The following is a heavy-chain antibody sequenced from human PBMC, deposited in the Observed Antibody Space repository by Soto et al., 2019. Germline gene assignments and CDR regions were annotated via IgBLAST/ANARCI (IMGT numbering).Heavy chain of an antibody. CDR2: ISSSSYT. Sequence: PGGSLRLSCAASGFTFSDYYMSWIRQAPGKGLEWVSYISSSSYTNYADSVKGRFTISRDNAKNSLYLQMNSLRAEDTAVYYCARGSVDQYYYYYGMDVWGQGTTVTVSS. CDR3: ARGSVDQYYYYYGMDV. D-gene: IGHD2-15*01. J-gene: IGHJ6*02. V-gene: IGHV3-11*06. CDR1: GFTFSDYY.